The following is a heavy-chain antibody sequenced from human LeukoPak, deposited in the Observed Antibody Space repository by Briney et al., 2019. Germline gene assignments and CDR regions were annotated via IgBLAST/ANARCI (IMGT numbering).Heavy chain of an antibody. CDR1: GFAVSDSF. CDR3: AKGEMTTATPFDY. CDR2: LYSGGGT. Sequence: GGSLRLSCAASGFAVSDSFMTWVRQAPGKGLEWVSVLYSGGGTFYADSVKGRFTISRDNSKNMLYLQMNSLRAEDTAVYYCAKGEMTTATPFDYWGQGTLVTVSS. V-gene: IGHV3-53*01. D-gene: IGHD4-11*01. J-gene: IGHJ4*02.